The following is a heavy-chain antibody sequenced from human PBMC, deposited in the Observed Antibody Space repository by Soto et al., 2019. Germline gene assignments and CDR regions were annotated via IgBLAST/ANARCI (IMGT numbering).Heavy chain of an antibody. CDR2: ISGSGGST. CDR3: ASDPFYYASAY. D-gene: IGHD3-10*01. V-gene: IGHV3-23*01. CDR1: GFTFSSYA. J-gene: IGHJ4*02. Sequence: GGSLRLSCAASGFTFSSYAMSWVRQAPGKGLEWVSAISGSGGSTYYADSVKGRFTVSRDNAKNSVYLQMDSLRAEETAVYYCASDPFYYASAYWGQGTLVTVSS.